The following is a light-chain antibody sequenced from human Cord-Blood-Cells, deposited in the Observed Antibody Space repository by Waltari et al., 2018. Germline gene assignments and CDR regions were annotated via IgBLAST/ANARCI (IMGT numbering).Light chain of an antibody. CDR1: QRVSSN. CDR3: QQYNNWPRT. J-gene: IGKJ1*01. V-gene: IGKV3-15*01. CDR2: GAS. Sequence: EIVMTQSPATLSVSPGESATLSCRASQRVSSNLAWYQQKPGQAPRLLIDGASTRATGIPARFSGSWSGTEFTLAISSLQSEDFAVYYCQQYNNWPRTFGQGIKVEIK.